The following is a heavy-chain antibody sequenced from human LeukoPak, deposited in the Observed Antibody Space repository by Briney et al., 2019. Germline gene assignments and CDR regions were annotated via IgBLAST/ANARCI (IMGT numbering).Heavy chain of an antibody. J-gene: IGHJ3*02. D-gene: IGHD4-17*01. CDR3: AKVSTYGDDYHDAFDI. V-gene: IGHV3-23*01. Sequence: GGSLRLSCAAPGFTFSSYAMSWVRQAPGKGLEWVSAISGSGGSTYYADSVKGRFTISRDNSKNTLYLQMNSLRAEDTAVYYCAKVSTYGDDYHDAFDIWGQGTMVTVFS. CDR1: GFTFSSYA. CDR2: ISGSGGST.